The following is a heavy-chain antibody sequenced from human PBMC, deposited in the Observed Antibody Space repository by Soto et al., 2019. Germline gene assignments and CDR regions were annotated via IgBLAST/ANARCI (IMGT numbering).Heavy chain of an antibody. CDR3: AREAIVAGATTGMDV. CDR1: GYTLTTFC. J-gene: IGHJ6*02. Sequence: QVQLVQSGAEVNKPGASVKVSCKASGYTLTTFCMHWVRQAPGQGLEWMGVITPGYPAGRSTTYAPTFQGRVTMPTDTSTSTVYMVLSRLRSADTAVYYCAREAIVAGATTGMDVWGQGTTVTVSS. D-gene: IGHD1-26*01. CDR2: ITPGYPAGRST. V-gene: IGHV1-46*01.